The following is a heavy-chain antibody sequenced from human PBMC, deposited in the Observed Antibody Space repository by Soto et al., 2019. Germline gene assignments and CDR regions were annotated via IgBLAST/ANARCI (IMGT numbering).Heavy chain of an antibody. D-gene: IGHD3-22*01. CDR2: IYYSGST. J-gene: IGHJ3*02. V-gene: IGHV4-59*01. CDR1: GGSISSYY. Sequence: SETLSLTCTVSGGSISSYYWSWIRQPPGKGLEWIGYIYYSGSTNYNPSLKSRVTISVDTSKNQFSLKLSSVTAADTAVYYCARWPTMIVVGNRDAFDIWGQGTMVTVS. CDR3: ARWPTMIVVGNRDAFDI.